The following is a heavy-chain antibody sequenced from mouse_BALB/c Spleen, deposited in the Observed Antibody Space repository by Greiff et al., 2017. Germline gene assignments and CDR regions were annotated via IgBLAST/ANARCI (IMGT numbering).Heavy chain of an antibody. Sequence: QVQLKESGPGLVAPSQSLSITCTVSGFSLTSYGVHWVRQPPGKGLEWLGVIWAGGSTNYNSALMSRLSISKDNSKSQVFLKMNSLQTDDTAMYYCAKHDDYDPFAYWGQGTLVTVSA. D-gene: IGHD2-4*01. CDR2: IWAGGST. CDR3: AKHDDYDPFAY. V-gene: IGHV2-9*02. J-gene: IGHJ3*01. CDR1: GFSLTSYG.